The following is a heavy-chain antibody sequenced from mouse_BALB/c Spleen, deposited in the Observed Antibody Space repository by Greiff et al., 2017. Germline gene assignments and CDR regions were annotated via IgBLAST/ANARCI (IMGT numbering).Heavy chain of an antibody. Sequence: EVKLVESGGGLVKPGGSLKLSCAASGFTFSDYYMYWVRQTPEKRLEWVATISDGGSYTYYPDSVKGRFTISRDNAKNNLYLQMSSLKSEDTAMYYCARDLWDGGAMDYWGQGTSVTVSS. D-gene: IGHD4-1*01. CDR1: GFTFSDYY. CDR2: ISDGGSYT. V-gene: IGHV5-4*02. CDR3: ARDLWDGGAMDY. J-gene: IGHJ4*01.